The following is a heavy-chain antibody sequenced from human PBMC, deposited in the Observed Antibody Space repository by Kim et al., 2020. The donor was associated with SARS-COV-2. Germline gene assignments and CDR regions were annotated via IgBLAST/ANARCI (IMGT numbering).Heavy chain of an antibody. CDR3: ARGGRQGRDGYNWVYYFDY. Sequence: VEGRFTISGDNSKNTLYLQMNSLRAEDTAVYYCARGGRQGRDGYNWVYYFDYWGQGTLVTVSS. D-gene: IGHD5-12*01. V-gene: IGHV3-30*07. J-gene: IGHJ4*02.